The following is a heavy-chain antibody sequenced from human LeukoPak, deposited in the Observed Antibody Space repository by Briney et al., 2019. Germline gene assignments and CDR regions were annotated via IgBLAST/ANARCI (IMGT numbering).Heavy chain of an antibody. CDR2: IYYSGST. Sequence: KPSETLSLTCTVSGGSISSYYWSWIRQPPGKGLEWIGYIYYSGSTNYNPSLKSRVTISVDTSKNQFSLKLSSVTAADTAVYYCARASGLLHFDYWGKGTLVTVSS. D-gene: IGHD3-10*01. CDR1: GGSISSYY. CDR3: ARASGLLHFDY. J-gene: IGHJ4*02. V-gene: IGHV4-59*01.